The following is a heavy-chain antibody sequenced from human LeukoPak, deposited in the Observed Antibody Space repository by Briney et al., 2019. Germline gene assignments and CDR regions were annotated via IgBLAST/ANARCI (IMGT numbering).Heavy chain of an antibody. J-gene: IGHJ4*02. V-gene: IGHV7-4-1*02. Sequence: WASVKVSCKASGYTFSSCAINWVRQAPGQGLEYMGWIDTKTGNPTYAQGFTGRFVFSLDTSVSTAYLQISSLKAEDTAVYYCAIHPSDSSGYFSYWGQGALVTVSS. D-gene: IGHD3-22*01. CDR2: IDTKTGNP. CDR3: AIHPSDSSGYFSY. CDR1: GYTFSSCA.